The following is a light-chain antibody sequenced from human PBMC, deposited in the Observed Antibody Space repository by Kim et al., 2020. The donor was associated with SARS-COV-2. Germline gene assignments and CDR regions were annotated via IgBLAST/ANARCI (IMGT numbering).Light chain of an antibody. V-gene: IGLV4-69*02. Sequence: QLVLTQSPSASASLGASVKLTCTLSSEYSGYAIAWHQQQPQKGPRFLMKVNRDGGHSRGAGIPDRFSGSSSGAERHLTISSLQSEDEGDYYCQTWGAGIRVFGGGTQLTVL. J-gene: IGLJ3*02. CDR1: SEYSGYA. CDR2: VNRDGGH. CDR3: QTWGAGIRV.